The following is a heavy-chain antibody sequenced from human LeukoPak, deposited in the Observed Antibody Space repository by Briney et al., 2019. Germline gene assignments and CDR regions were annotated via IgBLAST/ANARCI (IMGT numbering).Heavy chain of an antibody. Sequence: GRSLRLSCAASGFTFSSYGMHWVRQAPGKGLEWVAVISYDGSNKYYADSVKGRFTISRDNSKNTLYLQMNSLRAEDTAVYYCAKSSGWYGFFDYWGQGTLVTVSS. D-gene: IGHD6-19*01. CDR2: ISYDGSNK. CDR1: GFTFSSYG. CDR3: AKSSGWYGFFDY. V-gene: IGHV3-30*18. J-gene: IGHJ4*02.